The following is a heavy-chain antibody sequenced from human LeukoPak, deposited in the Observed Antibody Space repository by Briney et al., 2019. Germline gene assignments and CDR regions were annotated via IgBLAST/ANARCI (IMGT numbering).Heavy chain of an antibody. CDR1: SVSFYDYY. J-gene: IGHJ4*02. V-gene: IGHV4-34*01. Sequence: SETLSLTCAVSSVSFYDYYWSWVRQTPGKGLEWIGEINHSGYTNDSPSLKSRVTLSIDTSRKQFSLNLRSVTVADTGIYYCTRMTAGHDYWGQGTLVTVSS. CDR2: INHSGYT. D-gene: IGHD2-21*02. CDR3: TRMTAGHDY.